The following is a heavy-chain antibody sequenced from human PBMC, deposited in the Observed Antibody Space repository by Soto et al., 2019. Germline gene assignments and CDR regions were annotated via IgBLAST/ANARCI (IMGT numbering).Heavy chain of an antibody. Sequence: QTLSLTCALSGDSVSSNTASWNWTRQSPARGLEWPGRTSFRSKWYNDYAVSVKIRIIINPDTSNIRFCLQLNSVTPEDTAVYFCAKGDNLGPKTGYAFDPWGQGIMVTVSS. CDR3: AKGDNLGPKTGYAFDP. CDR1: GDSVSSNTAS. J-gene: IGHJ5*02. D-gene: IGHD5-12*01. V-gene: IGHV6-1*01. CDR2: TSFRSKWYN.